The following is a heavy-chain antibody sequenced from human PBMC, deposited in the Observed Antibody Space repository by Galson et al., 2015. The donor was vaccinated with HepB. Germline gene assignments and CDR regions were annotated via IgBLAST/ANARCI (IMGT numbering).Heavy chain of an antibody. D-gene: IGHD6-13*01. J-gene: IGHJ6*02. Sequence: QSGAEVKKPGESLKISCKGSGYSFTSYWIGWVRQMPGKGLEWMGIIYPGDSDTRYSPSFQGQVTISADKSISTAYLQWSSLKASDTAMYYCARRGIAALHYYGMDVWGQGTTVTVSS. CDR2: IYPGDSDT. CDR3: ARRGIAALHYYGMDV. V-gene: IGHV5-51*01. CDR1: GYSFTSYW.